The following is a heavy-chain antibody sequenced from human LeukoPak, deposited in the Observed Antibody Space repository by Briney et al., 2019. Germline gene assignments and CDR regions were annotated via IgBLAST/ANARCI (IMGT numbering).Heavy chain of an antibody. Sequence: GGSLRLSCAASGFTFSSYGMHWVRQAPGKGLEWVAVIWYDGSNKYYADSVKGRFTISRDNSKNTLYLQMSSLRAEDTAVYYCAKVRYSSSWGLDAFDIWGQGTMVTVSS. J-gene: IGHJ3*02. CDR1: GFTFSSYG. CDR2: IWYDGSNK. D-gene: IGHD6-13*01. V-gene: IGHV3-33*06. CDR3: AKVRYSSSWGLDAFDI.